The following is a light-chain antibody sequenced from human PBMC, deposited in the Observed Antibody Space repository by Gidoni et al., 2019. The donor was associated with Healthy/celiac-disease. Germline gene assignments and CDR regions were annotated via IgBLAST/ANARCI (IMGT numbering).Light chain of an antibody. CDR1: QDISNY. CDR3: QQYDNLPCS. V-gene: IGKV1-33*01. CDR2: DAS. Sequence: DIQMTQSPSCLSASVGDRVTITCQASQDISNYLNWYQQKPGKAPKLLIYDASNLETGVPSRFSGSGSGTDFTFTISSLQPEDIATYYCQQYDNLPCSFGQGTKLEIK. J-gene: IGKJ2*04.